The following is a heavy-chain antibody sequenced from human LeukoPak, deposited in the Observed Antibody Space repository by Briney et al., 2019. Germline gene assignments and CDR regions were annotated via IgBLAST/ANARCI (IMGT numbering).Heavy chain of an antibody. CDR3: AREGSGSAFDI. CDR1: GFTFSSYG. CDR2: ISYDGSNK. V-gene: IGHV3-30*03. D-gene: IGHD3-10*01. Sequence: PGGSLRLSCAASGFTFSSYGMHWVRQAPGKGLEWVAVISYDGSNKYYADSVKGRFTISRDNSKDTLYLQMNSLRAEDTAVYYCAREGSGSAFDIWGQGTMVTVSS. J-gene: IGHJ3*02.